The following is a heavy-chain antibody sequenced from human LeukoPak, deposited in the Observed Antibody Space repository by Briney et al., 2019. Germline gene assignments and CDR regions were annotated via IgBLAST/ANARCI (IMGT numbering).Heavy chain of an antibody. Sequence: ASVKVSCKTSGYTFTRYDIHWVRQAAGQGLEWMGWISAYNGNTNYAQKLQGRVTMTTDTSTSTAYMELRSLRSDDTAVYYCARIVGYCSGGSCYTTYFDYWGQGTLVTVSS. J-gene: IGHJ4*02. CDR2: ISAYNGNT. CDR3: ARIVGYCSGGSCYTTYFDY. CDR1: GYTFTRYD. D-gene: IGHD2-15*01. V-gene: IGHV1-18*01.